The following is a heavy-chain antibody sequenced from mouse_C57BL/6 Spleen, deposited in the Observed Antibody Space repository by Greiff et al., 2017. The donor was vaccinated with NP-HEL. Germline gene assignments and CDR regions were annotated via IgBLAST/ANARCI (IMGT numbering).Heavy chain of an antibody. V-gene: IGHV1-82*01. CDR3: AKGDYSKPLDY. J-gene: IGHJ2*01. CDR1: GYAFSSSW. CDR2: IYPGDGDT. Sequence: VQLQESGPELVKPGASVKISCKASGYAFSSSWMNWVKQRPGKGLEWIGRIYPGDGDTNYNGKFKGKATLTADKSSSTAYMQLSSLTSEDSAVYFCAKGDYSKPLDYWGQGTTLTVSS. D-gene: IGHD2-5*01.